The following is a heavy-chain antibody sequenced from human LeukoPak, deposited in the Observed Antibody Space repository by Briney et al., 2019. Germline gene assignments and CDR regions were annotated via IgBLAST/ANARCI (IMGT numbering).Heavy chain of an antibody. Sequence: PGGPLRLSCAASRFTFSDYYMSWIRQAPGKGLEWISYISSSGSTIYYADSVKGRFSISRDNAKNSLYLQVSSLRVEDTAVYYCARDYSSGWLDYWGQGTLVTVSS. CDR3: ARDYSSGWLDY. J-gene: IGHJ4*02. CDR1: RFTFSDYY. CDR2: ISSSGSTI. D-gene: IGHD6-19*01. V-gene: IGHV3-11*01.